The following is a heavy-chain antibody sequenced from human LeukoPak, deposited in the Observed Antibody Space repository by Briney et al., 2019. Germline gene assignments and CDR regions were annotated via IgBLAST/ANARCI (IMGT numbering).Heavy chain of an antibody. D-gene: IGHD3-10*01. Sequence: GVSVKVSCKASGGTFSSYAISWVRQAPGQGLEWMGGIIPIFGTANYAQKFQGRVTITADESTSTAYMELSSLRSEDTAVYYCARYYYGSGSLDYWGQGTLVTVSS. V-gene: IGHV1-69*13. CDR1: GGTFSSYA. J-gene: IGHJ4*02. CDR2: IIPIFGTA. CDR3: ARYYYGSGSLDY.